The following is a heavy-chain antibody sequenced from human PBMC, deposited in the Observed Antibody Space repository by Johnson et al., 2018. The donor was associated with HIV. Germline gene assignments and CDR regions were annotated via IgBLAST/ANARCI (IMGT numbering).Heavy chain of an antibody. J-gene: IGHJ3*02. CDR3: ARVRRREQKLDAFDI. V-gene: IGHV3-30*19. D-gene: IGHD1-26*01. CDR1: GFTFSSYG. Sequence: QMLLVESGGGVVQPGGSLTLSCAESGFTFSSYGMHWVRQAPGKGLEWVAVISYDGSNKYYADSVKGRFTISRDNSKNTLYLQMNSLRAEDTAVYYCARVRRREQKLDAFDIWGQGTMVTVSS. CDR2: ISYDGSNK.